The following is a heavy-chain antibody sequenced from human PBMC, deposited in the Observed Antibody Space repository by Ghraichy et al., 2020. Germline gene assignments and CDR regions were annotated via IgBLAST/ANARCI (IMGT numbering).Heavy chain of an antibody. CDR2: ISHDGSKK. CDR1: GFTFSNFG. D-gene: IGHD6-19*01. Sequence: GESLNISCAASGFTFSNFGMHWVRQAPGKGLEWVSLISHDGSKKYYADSVKGRFTISRDNSKSTLHLQMNSPRADDTAIYYCAKDSSGWYASLNYFYYGMDVWGQGTTVPVSS. V-gene: IGHV3-30*18. J-gene: IGHJ6*02. CDR3: AKDSSGWYASLNYFYYGMDV.